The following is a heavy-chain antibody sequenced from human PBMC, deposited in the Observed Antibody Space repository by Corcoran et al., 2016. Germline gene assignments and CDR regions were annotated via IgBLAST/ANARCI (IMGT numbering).Heavy chain of an antibody. CDR3: ASGALCGS. J-gene: IGHJ5*02. V-gene: IGHV4-34*01. CDR1: GGSFSGYY. CDR2: INHSGST. D-gene: IGHD3-16*01. Sequence: QVQLQQWGAGLLKPSETLSLTCAVYGGSFSGYYWSWIRQPPGKGLEWIGEINHSGSTNYNPSLKSRVTISVDTSKTQFSLKLSSGTAADTAVYYCASGALCGSCGQGTLVTVPS.